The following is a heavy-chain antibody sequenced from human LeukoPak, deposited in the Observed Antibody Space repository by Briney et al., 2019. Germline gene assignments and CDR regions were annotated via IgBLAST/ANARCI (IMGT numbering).Heavy chain of an antibody. D-gene: IGHD1-26*01. CDR1: GFTVSSNY. J-gene: IGHJ3*02. V-gene: IGHV3-53*01. CDR2: IYSGGST. CDR3: ARGGSYLSAFDI. Sequence: PGGSPRLSCAASGFTVSSNYMSWVRQAPGKGLEWVSIIYSGGSTFHADSVKGRFTISRDNSKNTLYLQMNSLRAEDTAVYYCARGGSYLSAFDIWGQGTMVTVSS.